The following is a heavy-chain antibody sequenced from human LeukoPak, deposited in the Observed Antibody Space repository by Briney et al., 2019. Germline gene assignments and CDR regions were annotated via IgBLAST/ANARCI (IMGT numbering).Heavy chain of an antibody. CDR1: GFTFDDYA. D-gene: IGHD3-16*02. CDR3: AKDWYDYVWGSYRYYY. J-gene: IGHJ4*02. CDR2: ISGSGGST. V-gene: IGHV3-23*01. Sequence: GGSLRLSCAASGFTFDDYAMSWVRQAPGKGLEWVSAISGSGGSTYYADSVKGRFTISRDNSKNTLYLQMNSLRAEDTAVYYCAKDWYDYVWGSYRYYYWGQGTLVTVSS.